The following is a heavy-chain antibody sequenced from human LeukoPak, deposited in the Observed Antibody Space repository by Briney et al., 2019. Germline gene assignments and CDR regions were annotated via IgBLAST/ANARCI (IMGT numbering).Heavy chain of an antibody. CDR3: ARESWSGSYVDY. Sequence: GGSLRLSCAASGFTFSSYGMHWVRQAPGKGLEWVAVISYDGSNKYYADSVKGRFTISRDNSKNMLHLQMNSLRAEDTAVYYCARESWSGSYVDYWGQGTLVTVSS. J-gene: IGHJ4*02. V-gene: IGHV3-30*03. CDR1: GFTFSSYG. CDR2: ISYDGSNK. D-gene: IGHD1-26*01.